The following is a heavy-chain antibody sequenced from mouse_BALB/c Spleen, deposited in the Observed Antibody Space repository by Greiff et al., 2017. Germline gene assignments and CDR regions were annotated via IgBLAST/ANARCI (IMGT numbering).Heavy chain of an antibody. V-gene: IGHV1S81*02. J-gene: IGHJ2*01. CDR2: INPSNGRT. Sequence: QVQLQQPGAELVKPGASVKLSCKASGYTFTSYWMHWVKQRPGQGLEWIGEINPSNGRTNYNEKFKSKATLTVDKSSSTAYMQLSSLTSEDSAVYYCARPSYGSFDYWGQGTTRTVSS. D-gene: IGHD2-9*01. CDR1: GYTFTSYW. CDR3: ARPSYGSFDY.